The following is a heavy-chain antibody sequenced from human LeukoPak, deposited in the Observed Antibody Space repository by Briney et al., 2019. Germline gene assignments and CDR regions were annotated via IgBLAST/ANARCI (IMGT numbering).Heavy chain of an antibody. J-gene: IGHJ4*02. CDR1: GGSFSGYY. D-gene: IGHD1-26*01. V-gene: IGHV4-34*01. CDR2: INYSGAM. Sequence: SETLSLTCDVYGGSFSGYYWTWVRQSPGKGLEWLGEINYSGAMNYNPSLKSRITISLDTSEKQFSLKLTSVIVADTAVYYCARGTRIVGATNIHFDYWGQGTLVTASS. CDR3: ARGTRIVGATNIHFDY.